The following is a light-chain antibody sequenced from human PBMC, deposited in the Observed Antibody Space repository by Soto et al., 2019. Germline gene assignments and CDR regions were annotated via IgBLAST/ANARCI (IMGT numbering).Light chain of an antibody. V-gene: IGKV1-17*01. Sequence: DIQMTQSPSSLSASVGDRVTITCRASQGIRDALGWYQRKPGKAPKRLIYAASSLQSGVPSRFSGSGSGTELTLTISSLQPEDFATYYCLQHNSYPQTFGQGTKVEIK. J-gene: IGKJ1*01. CDR3: LQHNSYPQT. CDR1: QGIRDA. CDR2: AAS.